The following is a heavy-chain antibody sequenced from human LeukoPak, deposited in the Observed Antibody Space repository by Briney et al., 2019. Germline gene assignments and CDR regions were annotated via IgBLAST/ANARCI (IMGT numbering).Heavy chain of an antibody. CDR1: GYSFTSYW. CDR2: IYPVDSDT. D-gene: IGHD3-10*01. CDR3: ARWTGDYYGSGEYYFDY. Sequence: GESLQISCKGSGYSFTSYWIGWVRQMPGKGLEWMGIIYPVDSDTRYSPSFQGQVTISADKSISTAYLQWSSLKASDTAMYYCARWTGDYYGSGEYYFDYWGQGTLVTVSS. J-gene: IGHJ4*02. V-gene: IGHV5-51*01.